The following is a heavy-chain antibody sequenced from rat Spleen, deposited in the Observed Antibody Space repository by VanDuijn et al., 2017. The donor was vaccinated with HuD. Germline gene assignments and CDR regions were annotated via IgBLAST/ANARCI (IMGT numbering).Heavy chain of an antibody. D-gene: IGHD4-2*01. Sequence: EVQLVESDGGLVQPGRSLKLSCATSGFTFSDCYMAWVRQAPTKGMEWVAYISGGGDNTYYRDSVKGRFTISRDNAKSTLYLQMNSPRSEDTATYYCTIGGYCRYGGQGVMVTVSS. CDR1: GFTFSDCY. CDR2: ISGGGDNT. J-gene: IGHJ2*01. V-gene: IGHV5-27*01. CDR3: TIGGYCRY.